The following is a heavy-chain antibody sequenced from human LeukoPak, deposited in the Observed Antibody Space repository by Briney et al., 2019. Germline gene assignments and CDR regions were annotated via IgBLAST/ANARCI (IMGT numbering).Heavy chain of an antibody. D-gene: IGHD3-22*01. CDR1: GGSINSYY. CDR2: IYTSGTT. Sequence: SETLSLTCTVSGGSINSYYWSWIRQPAGKGLEWIGRIYTSGTTNYNPSLKSRVTMSVDTSKNHFSLQLRSVTAADTAVYYCASTAYDYDTSGHYFLDYWGQGSLITVSS. J-gene: IGHJ4*02. CDR3: ASTAYDYDTSGHYFLDY. V-gene: IGHV4-4*07.